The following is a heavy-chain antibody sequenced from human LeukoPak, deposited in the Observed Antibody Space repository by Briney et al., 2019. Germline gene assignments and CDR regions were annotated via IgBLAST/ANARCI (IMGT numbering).Heavy chain of an antibody. Sequence: ASVKVSCKASGYTFTGYYMYWVRQAPGQGLEWMGWINPNSGDTNYAQRFQGRVTMTRDTSISTAYMELSRLRSDDTAVYYCARGMITFGGVIVDNWFDPWGQGTLVTVSS. D-gene: IGHD3-16*02. CDR2: INPNSGDT. V-gene: IGHV1-2*02. CDR3: ARGMITFGGVIVDNWFDP. CDR1: GYTFTGYY. J-gene: IGHJ5*02.